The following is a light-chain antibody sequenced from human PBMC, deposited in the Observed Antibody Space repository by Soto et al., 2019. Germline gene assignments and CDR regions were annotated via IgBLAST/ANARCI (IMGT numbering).Light chain of an antibody. CDR3: QQYGSSPPAWT. V-gene: IGKV3-20*01. Sequence: ESVLTQSPGTLSLSPGEKATLSCRASQSVSSNYLGWYQQKPGQAPRLLIYGVSSRATGIPDRFSGSGSGTDFTLIISRLEPEDFAVYYCQQYGSSPPAWTFGQGTKVEIK. CDR2: GVS. J-gene: IGKJ1*01. CDR1: QSVSSNY.